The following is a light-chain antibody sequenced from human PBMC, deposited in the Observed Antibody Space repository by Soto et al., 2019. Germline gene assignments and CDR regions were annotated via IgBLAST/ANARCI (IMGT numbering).Light chain of an antibody. CDR3: QQYNNYPKT. V-gene: IGKV1-5*03. CDR2: KAS. Sequence: DIQMTQSPSTLSASVGDSITITCRASQSVRSWLAWYQQKPGKAPNLLIYKASILETGVPSRFGGSGSGINFSLTISSLQPDDCATYYCQQYNNYPKTFGQGTTLEI. CDR1: QSVRSW. J-gene: IGKJ2*01.